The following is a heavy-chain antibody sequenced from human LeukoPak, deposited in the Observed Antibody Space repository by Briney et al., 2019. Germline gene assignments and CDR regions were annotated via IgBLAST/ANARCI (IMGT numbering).Heavy chain of an antibody. CDR1: GGSISGYY. D-gene: IGHD2-2*01. V-gene: IGHV4-59*01. J-gene: IGHJ5*02. CDR3: ARLLGYCSSTSCLNWFDP. Sequence: SETLSLTCTVSGGSISGYYWSWIRQPPGKGLEWIGYIYYSGSTNYNPSLKSRVTISVDTSKNQFSLKLSSVTAADTAVYYCARLLGYCSSTSCLNWFDPWGQGTLVTVSS. CDR2: IYYSGST.